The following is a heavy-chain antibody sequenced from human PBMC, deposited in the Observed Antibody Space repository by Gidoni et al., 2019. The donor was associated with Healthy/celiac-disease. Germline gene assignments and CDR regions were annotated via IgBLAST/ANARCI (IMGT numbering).Heavy chain of an antibody. CDR2: INAGNGNT. D-gene: IGHD2-2*01. CDR3: ARIIDIVVVPAANPRVGY. J-gene: IGHJ4*02. CDR1: GYTFTSYA. Sequence: QVQLVQSGAEVKKPGASVKVSCKASGYTFTSYAMHWVRQAPGQRLEWMGWINAGNGNTKYSQKFQGRVTITRDTSASTAYMELSSLRSEDTAVYYCARIIDIVVVPAANPRVGYWGQGTLVTVSS. V-gene: IGHV1-3*01.